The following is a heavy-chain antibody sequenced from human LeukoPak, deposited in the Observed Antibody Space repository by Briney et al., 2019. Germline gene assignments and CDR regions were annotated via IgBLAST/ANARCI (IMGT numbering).Heavy chain of an antibody. CDR1: GFTFSNYA. Sequence: GGSLRLSCAASGFTFSNYAMHWVRQAPGKGLEWVTVISFDGRNKYYADSVKGRFTISRDNAKNSLYLQMNSLRAEDTAVYYCASSGSPNYYYMDVWGKGTTVTVSS. D-gene: IGHD3-10*01. CDR2: ISFDGRNK. J-gene: IGHJ6*03. CDR3: ASSGSPNYYYMDV. V-gene: IGHV3-30*04.